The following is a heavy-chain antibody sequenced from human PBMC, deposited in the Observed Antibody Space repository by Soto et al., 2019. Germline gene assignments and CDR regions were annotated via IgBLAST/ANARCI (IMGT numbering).Heavy chain of an antibody. D-gene: IGHD5-12*01. CDR1: GFTFSDYY. J-gene: IGHJ5*02. CDR2: ISSSGSTI. CDR3: VFGEGGGYDYSPWFDP. Sequence: VQLVESGGGLVKPGGSLRLSCAASGFTFSDYYMSWIRQAPGKGLEWVSYISSSGSTIYYAASVKGRFTISRDNAKNSLYLEMISLRAEDTAVYYCVFGEGGGYDYSPWFDPWGQRTLVTVSS. V-gene: IGHV3-11*01.